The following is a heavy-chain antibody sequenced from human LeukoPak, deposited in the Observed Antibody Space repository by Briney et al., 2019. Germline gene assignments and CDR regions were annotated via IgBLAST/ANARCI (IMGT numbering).Heavy chain of an antibody. D-gene: IGHD3-22*01. J-gene: IGHJ5*02. Sequence: GASVKVSCKASGYTFTGYYMHWVRQAPGQGLEWMGWINPNSGGTNYAQKFQGRVTMTRDTSISTAYMELSRLRSDDTAVYYCARAPADSSGYEAWFDPWGQGTLVTVSS. CDR3: ARAPADSSGYEAWFDP. CDR2: INPNSGGT. V-gene: IGHV1-2*02. CDR1: GYTFTGYY.